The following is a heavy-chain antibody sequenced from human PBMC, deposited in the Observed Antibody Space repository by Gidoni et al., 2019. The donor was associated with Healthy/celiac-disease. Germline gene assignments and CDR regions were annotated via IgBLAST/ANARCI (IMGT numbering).Heavy chain of an antibody. CDR3: ARHPFLFGMDV. CDR2: IYYSGST. CDR1: GGSISSSSYY. Sequence: QLQLQESGPGLVKPSETLSLTCTVSGGSISSSSYYWGWVRQPPGKGLECIGSIYYSGSTYYNPSLKSRVTISVDTSKNQFSLKLSSVTAADTAVYYCARHPFLFGMDVWGQGTTVTVSS. D-gene: IGHD2-21*01. J-gene: IGHJ6*02. V-gene: IGHV4-39*01.